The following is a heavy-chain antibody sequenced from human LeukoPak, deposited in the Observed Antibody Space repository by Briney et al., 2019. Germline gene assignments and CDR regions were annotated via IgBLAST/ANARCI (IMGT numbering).Heavy chain of an antibody. V-gene: IGHV3-7*05. D-gene: IGHD1-1*01. CDR2: IKQDGSEK. CDR3: AREGTSGTHLNWFDP. CDR1: GFTFSSYW. Sequence: GGSLRLSCAASGFTFSSYWMSWVRRAPGKGLEWLANIKQDGSEKYYVGSVKGRFTTSRDNAKNSLYLQMNSLRAEDTAVYYCAREGTSGTHLNWFDPWGQGTLVTVSS. J-gene: IGHJ5*02.